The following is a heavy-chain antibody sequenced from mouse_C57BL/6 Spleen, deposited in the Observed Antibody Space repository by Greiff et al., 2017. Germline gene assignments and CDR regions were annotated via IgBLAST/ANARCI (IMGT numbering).Heavy chain of an antibody. D-gene: IGHD1-1*01. CDR3: ARPYYYGSSYAMDY. J-gene: IGHJ4*01. CDR2: IDPSDSET. CDR1: GYTFTSYW. V-gene: IGHV1-52*01. Sequence: QVHVKQPGAELVRPGSSVKLSCKASGYTFTSYWMHWVKQRPIQGLEWIGNIDPSDSETHYNQKFKDKATLTVDKSSSTAYMQLSSLTSEDSAVYYCARPYYYGSSYAMDYWGQGTSVTVSS.